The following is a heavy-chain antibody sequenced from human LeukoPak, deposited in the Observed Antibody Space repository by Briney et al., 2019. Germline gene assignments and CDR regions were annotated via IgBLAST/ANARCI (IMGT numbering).Heavy chain of an antibody. CDR3: AREKPHRVGAPTTTGFDP. V-gene: IGHV3-23*01. Sequence: PGGSLRLSCAASGFTFSAYSMTWVRQAPGKGPEWVSTISGSGENIYFADSMKGRFTISRDNSKNSLSLQLNSLRAEDTAVYYCAREKPHRVGAPTTTGFDPWGQGTLVTVSS. J-gene: IGHJ5*02. CDR1: GFTFSAYS. D-gene: IGHD1-26*01. CDR2: ISGSGENI.